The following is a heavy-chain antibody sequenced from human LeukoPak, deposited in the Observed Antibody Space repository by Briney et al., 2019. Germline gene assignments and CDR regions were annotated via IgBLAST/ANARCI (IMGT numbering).Heavy chain of an antibody. CDR1: GGSISSYY. D-gene: IGHD1-26*01. J-gene: IGHJ3*02. CDR3: AGERELLRGDAFDI. CDR2: IYTNGNT. Sequence: PSETLPLTCTVSGGSISSYYWTWIRQPAGQGLEWIGRIYTNGNTNYNPSLKSRVTMSVDTSKNQFSLKLSSVTAADTAVYYCAGERELLRGDAFDIWGQGTMVTVSS. V-gene: IGHV4-4*07.